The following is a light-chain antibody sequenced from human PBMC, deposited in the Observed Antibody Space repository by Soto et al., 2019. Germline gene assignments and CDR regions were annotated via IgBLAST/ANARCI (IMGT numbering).Light chain of an antibody. Sequence: EIVLTQSPGTLSLSPGERATLSCRASQSVSSSYLAWYQQKPGQAPRLLIYGASSRATGIPDRFSGSGSGTDFTLTISRLEPEDFAVYYCQQYGSSPPRFTFGPGTKGDIK. V-gene: IGKV3-20*01. J-gene: IGKJ3*01. CDR1: QSVSSSY. CDR2: GAS. CDR3: QQYGSSPPRFT.